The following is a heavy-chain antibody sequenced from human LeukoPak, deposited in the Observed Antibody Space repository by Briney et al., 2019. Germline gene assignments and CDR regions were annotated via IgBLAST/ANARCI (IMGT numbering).Heavy chain of an antibody. V-gene: IGHV3-53*01. CDR1: GFTVSTNY. Sequence: GGSLRLSCAASGFTVSTNYMSWVRQAPGKGLERVSVIYSGGTTYHADSVKGRFTISRDNSKNTLYLQMNSLRVEDTAVYYCARELYYDSSGREGAFDTWGQGTMVTVSS. J-gene: IGHJ3*02. CDR2: IYSGGTT. CDR3: ARELYYDSSGREGAFDT. D-gene: IGHD3-22*01.